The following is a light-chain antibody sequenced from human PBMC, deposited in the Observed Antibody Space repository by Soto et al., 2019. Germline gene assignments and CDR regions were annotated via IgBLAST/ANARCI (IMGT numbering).Light chain of an antibody. CDR3: QQYNSYSPMYT. J-gene: IGKJ2*01. CDR2: KAS. CDR1: QSISNS. Sequence: DIQMTQSPSTLSASVGDRVTITCRASQSISNSLAWYQQKPGKAPTLLIYKASSLESGVPSRFSGSGSGTEFTLTIGSLQADDFATYYCQQYNSYSPMYTFGQGTKLEIK. V-gene: IGKV1-5*03.